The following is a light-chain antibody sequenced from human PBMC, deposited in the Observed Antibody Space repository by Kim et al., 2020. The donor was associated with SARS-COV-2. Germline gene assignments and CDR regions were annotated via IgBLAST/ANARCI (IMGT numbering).Light chain of an antibody. CDR3: CSYAGSYTYV. Sequence: QSALTQPRSVSGSPGQSVTISCTGTSSDVGAYNYVSWYQQHPGKAPQLMIYDVSKRPSGVPDRFSGSKSGNTASLTISGLQAEDEADYYCCSYAGSYTYVFATGTKVTVL. V-gene: IGLV2-11*01. J-gene: IGLJ1*01. CDR1: SSDVGAYNY. CDR2: DVS.